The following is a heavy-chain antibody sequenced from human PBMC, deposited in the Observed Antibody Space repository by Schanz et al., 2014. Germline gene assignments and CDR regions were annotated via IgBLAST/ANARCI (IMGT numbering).Heavy chain of an antibody. V-gene: IGHV4-59*08. D-gene: IGHD3-16*01. CDR2: ITYSGGT. CDR3: ARHGGIPYYPMDV. Sequence: QVQLQESGPGLVRPSETLSLTCTVSGGSISSYYWSWIRQSPGKGPEWIGYITYSGGTNHNASLKSRVTMSVDTSKNQFSLRLSSVTAADTAVYYCARHGGIPYYPMDVWGQGTTVTVSS. J-gene: IGHJ6*02. CDR1: GGSISSYY.